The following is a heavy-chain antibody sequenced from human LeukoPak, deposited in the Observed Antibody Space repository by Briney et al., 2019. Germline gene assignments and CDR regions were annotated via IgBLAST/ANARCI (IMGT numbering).Heavy chain of an antibody. CDR3: ARGIAAAGLNFDY. Sequence: SETLSLTCTVSGGSISHYYWSWIRQPPGKGLEWIGYIYYSGSTNYNPSLKSRVTISVDTSKNQFSLKLSSVTAADTAVYYCARGIAAAGLNFDYWGQGTLVTVSS. J-gene: IGHJ4*02. CDR2: IYYSGST. D-gene: IGHD6-13*01. CDR1: GGSISHYY. V-gene: IGHV4-59*01.